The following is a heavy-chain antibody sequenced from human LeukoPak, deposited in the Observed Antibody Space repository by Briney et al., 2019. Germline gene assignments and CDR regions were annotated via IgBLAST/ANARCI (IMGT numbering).Heavy chain of an antibody. Sequence: GGSLRLSCAASGFTFSSYSMNWVRQAPGKGLEWVSSISSSSSYIYYADSVKGRFTISRDNAKNSLYLQMNSLRAEDTAVYYCAKGGSSWSLLFDYWGQGTLVTVSS. CDR3: AKGGSSWSLLFDY. V-gene: IGHV3-21*04. J-gene: IGHJ4*02. D-gene: IGHD6-13*01. CDR1: GFTFSSYS. CDR2: ISSSSSYI.